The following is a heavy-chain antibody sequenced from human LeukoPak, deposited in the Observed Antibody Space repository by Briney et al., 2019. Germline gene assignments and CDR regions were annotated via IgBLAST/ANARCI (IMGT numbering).Heavy chain of an antibody. V-gene: IGHV3-21*01. D-gene: IGHD2-2*01. CDR1: GFTFSSYS. CDR3: ARVLHWGEYCSSTSCYADAFDI. Sequence: PGGSLRLSCAASGFTFSSYSMNRVRQAPGKGLEWVSSISSSSSYIYYADSVKGRFTISRDNAKNSLYLQMNSLRAEDTAVYYCARVLHWGEYCSSTSCYADAFDIWGQGTMVNVSS. J-gene: IGHJ3*02. CDR2: ISSSSSYI.